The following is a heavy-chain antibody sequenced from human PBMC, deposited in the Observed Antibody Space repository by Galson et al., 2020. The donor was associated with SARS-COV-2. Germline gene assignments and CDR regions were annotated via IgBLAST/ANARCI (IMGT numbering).Heavy chain of an antibody. D-gene: IGHD3-3*01. Sequence: TGVSLRLSCAASGFTFSSYGMHWVRQAPGKGLEWVAVVSSDGSNKNYAESVKGRVTISRDNSANTLYLQMSSLGNEDTAIYFCARATALFPRGGMSVWGQGTTVIVS. CDR2: VSSDGSNK. CDR1: GFTFSSYG. J-gene: IGHJ6*02. V-gene: IGHV3-30*03. CDR3: ARATALFPRGGMSV.